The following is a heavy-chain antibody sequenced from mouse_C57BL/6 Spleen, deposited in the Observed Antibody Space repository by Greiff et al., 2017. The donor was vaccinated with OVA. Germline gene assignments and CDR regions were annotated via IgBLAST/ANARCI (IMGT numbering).Heavy chain of an antibody. D-gene: IGHD4-1*01. CDR3: ARRGVTGPYFDY. V-gene: IGHV1-64*01. CDR2: IHPNSGST. Sequence: QVQLQQPGAELVKPGASVKLSCKASGYTFTSYWMHWVKQRPGQGLEWIGMIHPNSGSTNYNEKFKSKATLTVDKSSSTAYMQLSSLTSEDSAVYYWARRGVTGPYFDYRGQGTTLTVSS. CDR1: GYTFTSYW. J-gene: IGHJ2*01.